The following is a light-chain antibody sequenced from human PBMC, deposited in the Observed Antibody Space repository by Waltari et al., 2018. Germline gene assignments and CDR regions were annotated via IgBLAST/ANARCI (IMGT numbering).Light chain of an antibody. Sequence: DIQMTQSPSTLSASVGDRVTITCRASQSISSWLAWYQQKPGKAPKLLIYKASSLESGVPSRFSGSGSETEFTLTISSLQPDDFATYYCQQYKNYPFTFGPGTKVDIK. CDR3: QQYKNYPFT. V-gene: IGKV1-5*03. CDR2: KAS. CDR1: QSISSW. J-gene: IGKJ3*01.